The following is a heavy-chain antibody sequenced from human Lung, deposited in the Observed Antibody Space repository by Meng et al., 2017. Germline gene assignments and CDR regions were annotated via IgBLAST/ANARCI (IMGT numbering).Heavy chain of an antibody. D-gene: IGHD3-22*01. J-gene: IGHJ4*02. CDR3: VGTTGYYYAMAY. CDR1: GGSISSGGYY. Sequence: QVQLQESGPGLVKPSQTLSLTCTVSGGSISSGGYYWSWIRQYPGKGLEWIGYIYYSGSTYYNPSLRTRVTISLDTSKNQFSLKLSSVTAADTAVYYCVGTTGYYYAMAYWGQGTLVTVSS. V-gene: IGHV4-31*03. CDR2: IYYSGST.